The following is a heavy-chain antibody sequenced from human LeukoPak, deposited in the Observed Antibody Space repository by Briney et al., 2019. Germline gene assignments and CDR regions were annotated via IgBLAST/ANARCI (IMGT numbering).Heavy chain of an antibody. CDR3: ARGLRGCSGTGCYGYDYGMDV. CDR2: INPNSGGT. Sequence: GASVKVSCKASGYTFTGYFLHWVRQAPGQGLEWMGWINPNSGGTNYAQKFQGRVTMTRDTSISTAYMELSSLRSDDAAVYYCARGLRGCSGTGCYGYDYGMDVWGQGTTVTVSS. D-gene: IGHD2-2*01. J-gene: IGHJ6*02. V-gene: IGHV1-2*02. CDR1: GYTFTGYF.